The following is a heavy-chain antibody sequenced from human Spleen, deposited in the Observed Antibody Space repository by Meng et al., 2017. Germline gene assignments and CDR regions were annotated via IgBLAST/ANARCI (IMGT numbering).Heavy chain of an antibody. V-gene: IGHV3-30*18. CDR1: GFTFSNYG. Sequence: QVQLVESGGVVVQPGRSLRLSCAASGFTFSNYGMHWVRQAPGKGLEWVAVISYDGSKKYYADSVKGRFTISRDNSKNTLYLQMNSLRAEDTAVYYCAKDRSYGFDYWGQGTLVTVSS. J-gene: IGHJ4*02. CDR2: ISYDGSKK. CDR3: AKDRSYGFDY. D-gene: IGHD5-18*01.